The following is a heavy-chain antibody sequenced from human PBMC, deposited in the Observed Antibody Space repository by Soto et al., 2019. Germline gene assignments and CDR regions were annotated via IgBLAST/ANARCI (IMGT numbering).Heavy chain of an antibody. CDR1: GGSISSDNW. D-gene: IGHD3-10*01. J-gene: IGHJ4*02. CDR2: MYHSGST. V-gene: IGHV4-4*02. CDR3: ARASASFMLRGVIIN. Sequence: SETLSLTCAFSGGSISSDNWWSWVRQPPGKGLEWTGEMYHSGSTNYNPSLKSRVTISVDKSKNHFSLKLTSVTAADTALYYCARASASFMLRGVIINWGQGVLVTVSS.